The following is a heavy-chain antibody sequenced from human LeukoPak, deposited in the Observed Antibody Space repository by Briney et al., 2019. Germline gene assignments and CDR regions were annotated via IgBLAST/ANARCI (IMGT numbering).Heavy chain of an antibody. CDR3: ARRGSGYSH. V-gene: IGHV4-59*01. CDR1: GGSISSYY. J-gene: IGHJ4*02. Sequence: PSETLSLTCTVSGGSISSYYWSWIRQPPGKGLEWIGHIYYSGSTNYNPSLKSRVTISVDTSKNQFSLKLSSVTAADTAMYYCARRGSGYSHWGQGTLVTVSS. CDR2: IYYSGST. D-gene: IGHD3-3*01.